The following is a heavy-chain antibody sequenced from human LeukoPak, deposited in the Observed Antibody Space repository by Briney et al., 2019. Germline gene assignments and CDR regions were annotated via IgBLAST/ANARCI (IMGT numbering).Heavy chain of an antibody. D-gene: IGHD3-10*01. CDR1: GYTFTSYG. CDR3: ARHTMVRGVIIIPFDY. CDR2: ISAYNGNT. Sequence: ASVKVSCKASGYTFTSYGISWVRQAPGQGLEWMGWISAYNGNTNYAQKLQCRVTMTTDTSTSTAYMELRSLRSDDTAVYYCARHTMVRGVIIIPFDYWGQGTLVTVSS. J-gene: IGHJ4*02. V-gene: IGHV1-18*01.